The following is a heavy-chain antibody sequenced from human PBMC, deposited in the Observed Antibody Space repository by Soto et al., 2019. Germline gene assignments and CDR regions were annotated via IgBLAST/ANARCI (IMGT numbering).Heavy chain of an antibody. CDR3: ARVPSPFDYYYAMDV. D-gene: IGHD3-16*01. Sequence: QVQLRESGPGLVMPSQTLSLTCTVSGASISSGNKYWSWIRQRPGKGLEWIGYIFSSGTTYYNPSLKTRLTMSLDASQRKVTLKFNSLTAADTAVYFCARVPSPFDYYYAMDVWGQGTTVTVSS. J-gene: IGHJ6*02. V-gene: IGHV4-30-4*01. CDR2: IFSSGTT. CDR1: GASISSGNKY.